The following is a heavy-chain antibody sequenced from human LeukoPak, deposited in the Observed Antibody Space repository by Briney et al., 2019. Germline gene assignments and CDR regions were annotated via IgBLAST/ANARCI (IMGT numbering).Heavy chain of an antibody. CDR3: AREAVPYYDSSGYYYVGFDY. Sequence: GASVKASCKASGYTFTGYYTHWVRQAPGQGLEWMGWINPNSGGTNYAQKFQGRVTMTRDTSISTAYMELSRLRSDDTAVYYCAREAVPYYDSSGYYYVGFDYWGQGTLVTVSS. CDR1: GYTFTGYY. D-gene: IGHD3-22*01. CDR2: INPNSGGT. V-gene: IGHV1-2*02. J-gene: IGHJ4*02.